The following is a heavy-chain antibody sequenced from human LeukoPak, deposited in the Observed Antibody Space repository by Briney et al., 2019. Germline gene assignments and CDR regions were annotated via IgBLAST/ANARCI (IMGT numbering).Heavy chain of an antibody. CDR2: ISAYNGNT. CDR1: GYTFTSYG. V-gene: IGHV1-18*01. J-gene: IGHJ3*02. D-gene: IGHD5-12*01. Sequence: ASVKVSCKASGYTFTSYGISWVRQAPGQGLEWMGWISAYNGNTNYAQKLQGRVTMTTDTSTSTAYMELSSLRSEDTAVYYCARVASGYRDAFDIWGQGTMVTVSS. CDR3: ARVASGYRDAFDI.